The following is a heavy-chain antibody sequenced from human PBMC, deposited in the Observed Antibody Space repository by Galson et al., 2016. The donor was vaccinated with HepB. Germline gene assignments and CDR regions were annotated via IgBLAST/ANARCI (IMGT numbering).Heavy chain of an antibody. J-gene: IGHJ2*01. D-gene: IGHD3-3*01. CDR1: GGSFSGYY. Sequence: SETLSLTCAVYGGSFSGYYWSWIRQAPGKGLEWIGEINRSGSTNYNPSLKSRVTISVDQSKNNFSLNLSSVTAADTAVYYCARVTIFGVVSHVTFYWYFDLWGRGTLVTVSS. CDR3: ARVTIFGVVSHVTFYWYFDL. CDR2: INRSGST. V-gene: IGHV4-34*01.